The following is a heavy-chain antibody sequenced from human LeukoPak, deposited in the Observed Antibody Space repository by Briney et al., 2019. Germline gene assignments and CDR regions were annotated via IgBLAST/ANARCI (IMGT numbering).Heavy chain of an antibody. J-gene: IGHJ4*02. V-gene: IGHV4-39*01. D-gene: IGHD6-13*01. Sequence: PSETLSLTCTVSGDSISTSNSYWGWIRQPPGKGLEWIGSIYYSGSTYYNPSLKSRVTISVDTSKNQFSLKLSSVTAADTAVYYCARQSEYPPSKLAAAVYRFDYWGQGTLVTVSS. CDR2: IYYSGST. CDR3: ARQSEYPPSKLAAAVYRFDY. CDR1: GDSISTSNSY.